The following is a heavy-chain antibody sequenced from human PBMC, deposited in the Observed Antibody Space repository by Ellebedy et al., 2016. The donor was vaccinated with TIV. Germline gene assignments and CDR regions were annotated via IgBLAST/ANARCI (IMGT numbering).Heavy chain of an antibody. CDR1: GGSISSSSYY. D-gene: IGHD5-24*01. J-gene: IGHJ4*02. Sequence: MPSETLSLTCTVSGGSISSSSYYWGWIRQPPGKGLEWIGSIYYSGSTYYNPSLKSRVTISVDTSKNQFSLKLSSVTAADTAVYYCATYHSNVEMATIYYYFDYWGQGTLVTVSS. CDR3: ATYHSNVEMATIYYYFDY. CDR2: IYYSGST. V-gene: IGHV4-39*07.